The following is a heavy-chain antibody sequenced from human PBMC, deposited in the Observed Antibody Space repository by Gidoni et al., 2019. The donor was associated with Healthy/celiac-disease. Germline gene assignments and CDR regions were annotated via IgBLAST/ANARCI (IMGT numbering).Heavy chain of an antibody. CDR1: GYSISSGYY. CDR2: IYHSGST. CDR3: ARHTLERWLQLGGYFDY. J-gene: IGHJ4*02. D-gene: IGHD5-12*01. V-gene: IGHV4-38-2*01. Sequence: QVQLQESGPGLVKPSETLSLTCAVPGYSISSGYYWGWIRQPPGKGLEWIGSIYHSGSTYYNPHLKSRVTISVDTSKNQFSLKLSSVTAADTAVYYCARHTLERWLQLGGYFDYWGQGTLVTVSS.